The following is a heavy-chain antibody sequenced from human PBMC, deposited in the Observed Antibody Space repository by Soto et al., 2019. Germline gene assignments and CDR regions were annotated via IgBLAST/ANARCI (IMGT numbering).Heavy chain of an antibody. Sequence: SETLAVTSAFSVGSISISNWLGCFRQPPGKGLEWIGEIYHSGSTNYNPSLKSRVTISVDKSKNQFSLKLSSVTAADTAVYHCARGQGYSYGHFDYWGQGTMVTVSS. D-gene: IGHD5-18*01. V-gene: IGHV4-4*02. CDR3: ARGQGYSYGHFDY. CDR1: VGSISISNW. J-gene: IGHJ4*02. CDR2: IYHSGST.